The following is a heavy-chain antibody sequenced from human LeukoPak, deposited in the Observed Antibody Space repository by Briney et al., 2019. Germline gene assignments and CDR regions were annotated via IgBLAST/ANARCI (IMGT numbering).Heavy chain of an antibody. J-gene: IGHJ5*02. CDR1: GYTFTSYD. CDR3: ARWGQWRKRNWFDP. CDR2: MNPNSGNT. V-gene: IGHV1-8*01. D-gene: IGHD6-19*01. Sequence: GASVKVSCRASGYTFTSYDINWVRQATGQGLEWMGWMNPNSGNTGYAQKFQGRVTMTRNTSISTAYMELSSPRSEDTAVYYCARWGQWRKRNWFDPWGQGTLVTVSS.